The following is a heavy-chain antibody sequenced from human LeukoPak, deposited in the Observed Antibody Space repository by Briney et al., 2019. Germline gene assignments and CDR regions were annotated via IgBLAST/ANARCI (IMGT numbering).Heavy chain of an antibody. J-gene: IGHJ6*02. CDR1: GFTFSSYA. CDR2: IWYDGSNK. D-gene: IGHD3-22*01. Sequence: PGRSLRLSCAASGFTFSSYAMHWVRQAPGKGLEWVAVIWYDGSNKYYADSVKGRFTISRDNSKNTLYLQMNSLRAEDSAVYYCARDQGYYYDSTWSYYYAMDVWGQGTTVTASS. V-gene: IGHV3-33*01. CDR3: ARDQGYYYDSTWSYYYAMDV.